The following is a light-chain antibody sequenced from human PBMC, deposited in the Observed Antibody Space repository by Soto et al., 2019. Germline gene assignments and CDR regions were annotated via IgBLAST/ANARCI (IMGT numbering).Light chain of an antibody. V-gene: IGLV3-21*02. Sequence: SDGRTQPPSVSLAPGQTARIACGGDNIGSKSVYWYQQKSGQAPVVVVYDGSDRPSGIPERFSGSNSGTTATLTISRVEAGDEADYFCQVWDSTSDHYVFGAGTKVTVL. CDR3: QVWDSTSDHYV. CDR1: NIGSKS. CDR2: DGS. J-gene: IGLJ1*01.